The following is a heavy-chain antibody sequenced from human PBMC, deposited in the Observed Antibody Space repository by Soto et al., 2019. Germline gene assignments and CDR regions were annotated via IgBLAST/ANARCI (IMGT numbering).Heavy chain of an antibody. CDR2: INAGNGNT. CDR3: ARPTVTTYDPLDY. Sequence: ASVKVSCKASGYTFTSYAMHWVRQAPGQRLEWMGWINAGNGNTKYSQKFQGRVTITRDTSASTAYMELSSLRSEDTAVYYCARPTVTTYDPLDYWGQGTLVTVSS. V-gene: IGHV1-3*01. CDR1: GYTFTSYA. J-gene: IGHJ4*02. D-gene: IGHD4-17*01.